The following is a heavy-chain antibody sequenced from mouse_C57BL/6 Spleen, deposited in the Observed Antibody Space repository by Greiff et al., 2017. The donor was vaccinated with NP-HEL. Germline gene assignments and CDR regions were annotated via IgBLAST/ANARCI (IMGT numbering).Heavy chain of an antibody. J-gene: IGHJ2*01. CDR3: ARVYYGNYFDY. D-gene: IGHD2-1*01. V-gene: IGHV1-4*01. CDR2: INPSSGYT. CDR1: GYTFTSYT. Sequence: QVQLKQSGAELARPGASVKMSCKASGYTFTSYTMHWVKQRPGQGLEWIGYINPSSGYTKYNQKFKDKATLTADKSSSTAYMQLSSLTSEDSAVYYCARVYYGNYFDYWGQGTTLTVSS.